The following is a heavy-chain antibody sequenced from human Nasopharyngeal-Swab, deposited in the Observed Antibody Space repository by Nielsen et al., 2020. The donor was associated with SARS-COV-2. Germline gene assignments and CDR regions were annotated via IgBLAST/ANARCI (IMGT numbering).Heavy chain of an antibody. CDR3: AGITMVRGVMGYYYYYMDV. Sequence: SETLSLTCTVSGGSISSYYWSWIRQPPGKGLEWIGYIYYSGSPNYNPSLKSRVTISVDTSKNPFSLKLSSVTAADTAVYYCAGITMVRGVMGYYYYYMDVWGKGTTVTVSS. CDR1: GGSISSYY. D-gene: IGHD3-10*01. V-gene: IGHV4-59*01. CDR2: IYYSGSP. J-gene: IGHJ6*03.